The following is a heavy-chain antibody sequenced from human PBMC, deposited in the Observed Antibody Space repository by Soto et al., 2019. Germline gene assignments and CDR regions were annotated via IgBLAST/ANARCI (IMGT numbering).Heavy chain of an antibody. V-gene: IGHV4-34*01. CDR1: GGSFSGYY. D-gene: IGHD4-17*01. CDR2: INHSGST. CDR3: ARPRYYSDYGDYWYFDL. J-gene: IGHJ2*01. Sequence: SETLSLTCAVYGGSFSGYYWSWIRQPPGKGLEWIGEINHSGSTNYNPSLKSRVTISVDTSKNQFSLKLSSVTAADTAVYYCARPRYYSDYGDYWYFDLWGRGTLVTVSS.